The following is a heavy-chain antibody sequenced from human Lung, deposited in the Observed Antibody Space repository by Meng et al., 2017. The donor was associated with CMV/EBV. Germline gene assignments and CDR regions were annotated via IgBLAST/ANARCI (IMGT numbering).Heavy chain of an antibody. D-gene: IGHD6-13*01. CDR1: GFTFSNYG. CDR2: ISYDGSNK. CDR3: ARDADSSSFSPESARGYYYFGMDV. V-gene: IGHV3-30*19. J-gene: IGHJ6*02. Sequence: GGSXRLXXAASGFTFSNYGMHWVRQAPGKGLEWVAFISYDGSNKYYADSVKGRFTISRDNSKNTLYLQMNSLRAEDTAVYYCARDADSSSFSPESARGYYYFGMDVWGQGXTVTVSS.